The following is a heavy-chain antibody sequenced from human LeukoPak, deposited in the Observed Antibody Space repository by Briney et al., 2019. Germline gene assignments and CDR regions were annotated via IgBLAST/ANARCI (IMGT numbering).Heavy chain of an antibody. Sequence: SETLSLTCTVSGGSISSGGYYWSWIRQHPGKGLEWIGYIYYSGSTYYNPSLKSRVTISVGTSKNQFSLKLSSVTAADTAVYYCARRYSSSWAFDYWGQGTLVTVSS. CDR3: ARRYSSSWAFDY. J-gene: IGHJ4*02. CDR1: GGSISSGGYY. V-gene: IGHV4-31*03. D-gene: IGHD6-13*01. CDR2: IYYSGST.